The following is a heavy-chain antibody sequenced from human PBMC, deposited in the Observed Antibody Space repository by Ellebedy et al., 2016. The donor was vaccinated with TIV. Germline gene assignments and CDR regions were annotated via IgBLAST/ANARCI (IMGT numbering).Heavy chain of an antibody. V-gene: IGHV3-15*01. CDR2: IKTKNDGGTT. D-gene: IGHD3-3*02. CDR3: ATDAFLNAGVFDF. Sequence: PGGSLRLSCAASGFTFTDAWMSWVRQAPGKGLEWVGRIKTKNDGGTTDYAAPVNGRFTISRDDSKNTLYLEMNSLKTEDTAVYYCATDAFLNAGVFDFWGQGTLVTVSS. CDR1: GFTFTDAW. J-gene: IGHJ4*02.